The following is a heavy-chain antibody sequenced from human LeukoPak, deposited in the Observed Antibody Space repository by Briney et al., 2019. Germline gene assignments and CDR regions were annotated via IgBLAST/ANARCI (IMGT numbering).Heavy chain of an antibody. CDR2: ISGSSSPI. D-gene: IGHD1-26*01. Sequence: GGSLRLSCVASGFTFSSSEMNWVRQAPGKGLEWVSYISGSSSPIYYADSVKGRFTISRDNAKNSLYLQMSSLRAEDTAVYYCARELLGGFDIWGQGTMVTVSS. J-gene: IGHJ3*02. CDR3: ARELLGGFDI. V-gene: IGHV3-48*03. CDR1: GFTFSSSE.